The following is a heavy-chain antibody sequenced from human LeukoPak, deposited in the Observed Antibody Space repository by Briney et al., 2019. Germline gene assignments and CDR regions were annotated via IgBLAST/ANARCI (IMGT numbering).Heavy chain of an antibody. CDR1: GGSISSYY. V-gene: IGHV4-59*01. Sequence: SETLSLTCTVSGGSISSYYWSWIRQPPGKGLEWIGYTHYSGSTTYNPSLRSRVTVSLDKYNNQFSLRLTSVTAAGTAVYYCARVASKGGMDVWGQGTTVTVSS. CDR2: THYSGST. J-gene: IGHJ6*02. CDR3: ARVASKGGMDV.